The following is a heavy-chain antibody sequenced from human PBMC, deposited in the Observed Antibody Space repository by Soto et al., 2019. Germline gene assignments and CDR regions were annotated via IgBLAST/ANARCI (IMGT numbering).Heavy chain of an antibody. Sequence: ASVKVSCKASGYTFTSYGISWVRQAPGQRLEWMGWINAGNGNTKYSQKFQGRVTITRDTSASTAYMELSSLRSEDTAVYYCARVPTYGDYTGSGYFDYWGQGTLVTVSS. CDR3: ARVPTYGDYTGSGYFDY. CDR1: GYTFTSYG. V-gene: IGHV1-3*01. D-gene: IGHD4-17*01. J-gene: IGHJ4*02. CDR2: INAGNGNT.